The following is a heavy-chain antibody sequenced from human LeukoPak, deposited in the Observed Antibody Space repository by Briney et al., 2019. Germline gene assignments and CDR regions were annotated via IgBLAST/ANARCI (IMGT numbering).Heavy chain of an antibody. Sequence: GGSLTLSCVASGIIFSDAWMTWVRQAPGKGLEWVGRDTRKSDGGTTDYAAPVKGRFTISRDDSENTLYLQMNSLKTEDTAVYYCTTGDCRTTSCYTDYYYYYMDVWGKGTTVTVSS. J-gene: IGHJ6*03. CDR1: GIIFSDAW. V-gene: IGHV3-15*01. D-gene: IGHD2-2*02. CDR3: TTGDCRTTSCYTDYYYYYMDV. CDR2: DTRKSDGGTT.